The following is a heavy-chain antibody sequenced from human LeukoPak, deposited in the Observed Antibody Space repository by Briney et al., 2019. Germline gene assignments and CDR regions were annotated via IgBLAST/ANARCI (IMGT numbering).Heavy chain of an antibody. CDR1: GLTFSTYW. D-gene: IGHD3-16*01. CDR3: VTGGAFSASR. V-gene: IGHV3-7*01. CDR2: INQDGREK. Sequence: GGSLRLSCAASGLTFSTYWMTWVRQAPGKGLEWVANINQDGREKYYVDSAKGRFTISRDNAKNSLYLQMNSLRAEDTAIYYCVTGGAFSASRWGQGTLVIVSS. J-gene: IGHJ4*02.